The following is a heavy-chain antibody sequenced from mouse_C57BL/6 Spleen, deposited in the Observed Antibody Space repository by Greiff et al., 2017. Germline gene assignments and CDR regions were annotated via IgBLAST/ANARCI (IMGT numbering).Heavy chain of an antibody. CDR1: GFNIKDYY. CDR3: ALEGGSGYAMDD. D-gene: IGHD3-2*02. V-gene: IGHV14-2*01. Sequence: EVQGVESGAELVKPGASVKLSCTASGFNIKDYYMHWVKQRTEQGLEWIGRIDPEDGETTYAPKFQGKATITADTSSNTAYLQLSSLTSEDTAVDYCALEGGSGYAMDDWGQGTSGTGSS. CDR2: IDPEDGET. J-gene: IGHJ4*01.